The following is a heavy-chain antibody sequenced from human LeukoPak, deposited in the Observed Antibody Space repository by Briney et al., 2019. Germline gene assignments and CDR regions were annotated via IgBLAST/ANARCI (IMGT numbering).Heavy chain of an antibody. Sequence: GESLNISCQGPGYSFTNYWIGWVRQMPGKGLECMGIINPGDSDAIYSPSFQGQVTISADKSISTAYLQWSSLKASDTAIYYCARAWNFDYWGQGTLVTVSS. CDR1: GYSFTNYW. CDR2: INPGDSDA. CDR3: ARAWNFDY. D-gene: IGHD1-1*01. V-gene: IGHV5-51*01. J-gene: IGHJ4*02.